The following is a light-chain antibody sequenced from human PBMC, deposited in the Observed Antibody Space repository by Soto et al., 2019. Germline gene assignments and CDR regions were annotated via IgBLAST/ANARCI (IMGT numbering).Light chain of an antibody. CDR2: DAS. Sequence: DIQMTQSPSTLSASVGDRVTITCRASQSISSWLAWYQQTPGNAPKVVIYDASNLESGVPSRFSGSGSGTEFTLTISRLQPDEFATDECQQYNSYSRTFGPGTKVDI. J-gene: IGKJ3*01. CDR1: QSISSW. CDR3: QQYNSYSRT. V-gene: IGKV1-5*01.